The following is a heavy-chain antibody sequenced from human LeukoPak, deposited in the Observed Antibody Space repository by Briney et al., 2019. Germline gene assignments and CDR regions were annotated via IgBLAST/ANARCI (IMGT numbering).Heavy chain of an antibody. Sequence: SETLSLTCAVYGGSLSDYYWNWIRQPPGKGLEWIGEISHSGSTNYNPSLKSRVTISVDTSKNQFSLKLSSVTAADTAVYYCARDAAVAGIRAFDYWGQGTLVTVSS. J-gene: IGHJ4*02. CDR2: ISHSGST. D-gene: IGHD6-19*01. V-gene: IGHV4-34*01. CDR1: GGSLSDYY. CDR3: ARDAAVAGIRAFDY.